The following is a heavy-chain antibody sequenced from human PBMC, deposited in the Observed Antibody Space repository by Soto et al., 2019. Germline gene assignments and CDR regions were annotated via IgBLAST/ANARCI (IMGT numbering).Heavy chain of an antibody. D-gene: IGHD5-18*01. CDR3: ARDPRYSYGPTYYYYYGMDV. CDR2: TYYRSKWYN. J-gene: IGHJ6*02. Sequence: SQTLSLTCAISGDSVSSNSAAWNWIRQSPSRGLEWLGRTYYRSKWYNDYAVSVKSRITINPDTSKNQFSLQLSSVTPEDTAVYYCARDPRYSYGPTYYYYYGMDVWGQGTTVTVSS. CDR1: GDSVSSNSAA. V-gene: IGHV6-1*01.